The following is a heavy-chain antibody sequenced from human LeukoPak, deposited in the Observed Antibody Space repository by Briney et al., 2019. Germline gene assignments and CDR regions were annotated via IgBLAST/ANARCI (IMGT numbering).Heavy chain of an antibody. D-gene: IGHD6-19*01. J-gene: IGHJ3*02. Sequence: SETLSLTCTVSGYSISSGYYWGWIRQPPGKGLEWIGSIYYSGSTYYNPSLKSRVTISVDTSKNQFSLKLSSVTAADTAVYYCARERAVAGYYHDAFDIWGQGTMVTVSS. V-gene: IGHV4-38-2*02. CDR3: ARERAVAGYYHDAFDI. CDR2: IYYSGST. CDR1: GYSISSGYY.